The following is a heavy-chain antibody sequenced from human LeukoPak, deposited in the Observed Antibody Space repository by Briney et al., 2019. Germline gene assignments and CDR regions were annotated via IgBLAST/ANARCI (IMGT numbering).Heavy chain of an antibody. CDR1: GGSISSYY. CDR2: IYYSGST. J-gene: IGHJ5*02. CDR3: AREDCSSTSCYGNWFDP. V-gene: IGHV4-59*01. D-gene: IGHD2-2*01. Sequence: SETLSLTCTVSGGSISSYYWSWIRQPPAKGLEWIGYIYYSGSTNYNPSLKSRVTISVDTSKNQFSLKLSSVTAADTAVYYCAREDCSSTSCYGNWFDPWGQGTLVTVSS.